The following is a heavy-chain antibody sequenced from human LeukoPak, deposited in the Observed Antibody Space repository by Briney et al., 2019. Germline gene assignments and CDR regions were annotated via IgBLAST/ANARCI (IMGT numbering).Heavy chain of an antibody. J-gene: IGHJ4*02. CDR2: ISYDGSNK. Sequence: GYLLLSCASAGFTFSSYAMHWVRQAPGKGLEWVAVISYDGSNKHYADSVKGRFTISRDNSKNTLYLQMNSLRAEDTAVYYCECRDSYRYWGQGTLVTVSS. V-gene: IGHV3-30-3*01. CDR3: ECRDSYRY. D-gene: IGHD2-2*01. CDR1: GFTFSSYA.